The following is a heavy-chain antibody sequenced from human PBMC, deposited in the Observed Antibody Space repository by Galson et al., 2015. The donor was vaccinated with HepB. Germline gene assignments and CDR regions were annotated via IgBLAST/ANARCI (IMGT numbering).Heavy chain of an antibody. Sequence: CAISGDSVSGTNVAWNWIRQSPSRGLEWLGRTYYTSRRYTTYAMSVTRQITISQATSKNQVTLQLNSVTPEDTAVDYCAREVLNIFDSWGQGTLVTVSS. CDR3: AREVLNIFDS. CDR2: TYYTSRRYT. J-gene: IGHJ4*02. D-gene: IGHD3-9*01. V-gene: IGHV6-1*01. CDR1: GDSVSGTNVA.